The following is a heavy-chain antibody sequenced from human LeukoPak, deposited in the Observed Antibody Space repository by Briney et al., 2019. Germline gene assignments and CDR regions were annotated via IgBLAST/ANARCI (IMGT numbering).Heavy chain of an antibody. Sequence: SETLSLTCTVSGGSISPYHWSWIRQPPGKALEWIGYIYYSGSTNYNPSLKSRVTISVDTSKNQFSLKLSSVTAADTAVYYCARHDALYYYYGSGRVSYFDYWGQGTLVTVSS. CDR1: GGSISPYH. CDR2: IYYSGST. D-gene: IGHD3-10*01. J-gene: IGHJ4*02. CDR3: ARHDALYYYYGSGRVSYFDY. V-gene: IGHV4-59*08.